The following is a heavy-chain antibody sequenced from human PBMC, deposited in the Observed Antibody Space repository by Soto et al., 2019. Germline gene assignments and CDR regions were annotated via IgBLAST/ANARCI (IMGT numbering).Heavy chain of an antibody. CDR2: INHSGST. J-gene: IGHJ4*02. CDR3: TRGHKAATFDY. D-gene: IGHD6-13*01. V-gene: IGHV4-34*01. Sequence: SETLSLTCAVYGGSFSGYYWSWLRQPPGKGLEWIGEINHSGSTNYNPSLKSRVTISVDTSKNQFSLKLSSVTAADTAVYYCTRGHKAATFDYWAQGTLVTVSS. CDR1: GGSFSGYY.